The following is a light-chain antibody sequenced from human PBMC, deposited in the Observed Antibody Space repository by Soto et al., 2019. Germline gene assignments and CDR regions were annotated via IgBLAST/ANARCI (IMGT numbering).Light chain of an antibody. V-gene: IGKV3-20*01. Sequence: IVLTQSPGTLSLSPGERATLSCRASQSVSSSYLAWYQQKPGQAPRLLIYGASSRATGIPDRFSGSGSGTDFTLTISRLEPEDFAVYYCQQYGSSPRTFGPGTTVDIK. CDR1: QSVSSSY. CDR2: GAS. CDR3: QQYGSSPRT. J-gene: IGKJ3*01.